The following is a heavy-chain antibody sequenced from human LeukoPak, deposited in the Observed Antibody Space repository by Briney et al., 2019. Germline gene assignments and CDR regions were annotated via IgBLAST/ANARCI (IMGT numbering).Heavy chain of an antibody. CDR3: ARDRPSHGSRARGAFDI. CDR2: ISSSSSYI. V-gene: IGHV3-21*01. J-gene: IGHJ3*02. Sequence: KPGGSPRLSCAASGFTFSSYSMNWVRQAPGKGLEWVSSISSSSSYIYYADSVKGRFTISRDNAKNSLYLQMNSLRAEDTAVYYCARDRPSHGSRARGAFDIWGQGTMVTVSS. D-gene: IGHD3-10*01. CDR1: GFTFSSYS.